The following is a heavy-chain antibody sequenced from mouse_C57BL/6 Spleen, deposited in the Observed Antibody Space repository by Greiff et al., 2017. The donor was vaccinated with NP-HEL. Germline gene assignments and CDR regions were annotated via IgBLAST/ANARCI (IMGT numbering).Heavy chain of an antibody. CDR3: TRSGNSNSVAWFAY. D-gene: IGHD2-5*01. CDR2: IDPETGGT. CDR1: GYTFTDYE. Sequence: VQRVESGAELVRPGASVTLSCKASGYTFTDYEMHWVKQTPVHGLEWIGAIDPETGGTACNQKFKGKAILTADKSSSTAYMELRSLTSEDSAVYYCTRSGNSNSVAWFAYWGQGTLVTVSA. V-gene: IGHV1-15*01. J-gene: IGHJ3*01.